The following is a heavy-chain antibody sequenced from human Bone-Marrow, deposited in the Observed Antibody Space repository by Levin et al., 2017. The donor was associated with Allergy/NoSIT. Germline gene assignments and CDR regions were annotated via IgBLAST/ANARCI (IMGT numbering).Heavy chain of an antibody. J-gene: IGHJ2*01. CDR1: GGSVSSGSYY. Sequence: RSQTLSLTCTVSGGSVSSGSYYWGWIRQPPGKGLEWIGNIYYSGNTYYNPSLKSRVTMSVDTSKNQFSLRLNSVTAADTAVYYCARLEHYGSGAFRYFDLWGRGTLVTVSS. D-gene: IGHD3-10*01. V-gene: IGHV4-39*01. CDR2: IYYSGNT. CDR3: ARLEHYGSGAFRYFDL.